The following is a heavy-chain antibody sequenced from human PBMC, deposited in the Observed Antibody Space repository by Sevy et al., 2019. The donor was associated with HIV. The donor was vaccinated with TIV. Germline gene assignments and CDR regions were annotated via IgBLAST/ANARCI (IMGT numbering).Heavy chain of an antibody. J-gene: IGHJ5*02. CDR2: INPNSGGT. Sequence: ASVKVSCKASGYTFTGYYMHWVRQAPGQGLEWMGWINPNSGGTNYAQKFQGRVTMTRETSISTAYMGLSRLRSDDTAEYYCARERVYCSGGSCKPGGWFDPWGQGTLVTVSS. V-gene: IGHV1-2*02. CDR1: GYTFTGYY. CDR3: ARERVYCSGGSCKPGGWFDP. D-gene: IGHD2-15*01.